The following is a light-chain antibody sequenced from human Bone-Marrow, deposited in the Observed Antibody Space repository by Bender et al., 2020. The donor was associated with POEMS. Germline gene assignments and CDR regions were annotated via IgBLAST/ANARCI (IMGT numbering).Light chain of an antibody. CDR2: EDL. CDR3: NSYTTSSTRV. J-gene: IGLJ3*02. CDR1: SSDVGNYNL. V-gene: IGLV2-14*02. Sequence: QSALTQPASVSGSPGQSITISCTGTSSDVGNYNLVSWYQQHPGKAPKLMLYEDLKRPSGVSSRFSGSKSGNTASLTISGLQAEDEADYYCNSYTTSSTRVFGGGTRLTVL.